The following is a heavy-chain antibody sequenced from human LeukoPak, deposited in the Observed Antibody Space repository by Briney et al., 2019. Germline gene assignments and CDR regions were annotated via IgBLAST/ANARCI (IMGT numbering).Heavy chain of an antibody. V-gene: IGHV4-39*07. Sequence: SETLSLTCTVSGGSISSSSYYWGWIRQPPGKGLEWIGSIYYSGSTYYNPSLKSRVTISVDTSKNQFSLKLSSVTAADTAVYYCARKQHLEPSSYYYYYMDVWGKGTTVTVS. CDR3: ARKQHLEPSSYYYYYMDV. CDR1: GGSISSSSYY. CDR2: IYYSGST. J-gene: IGHJ6*03. D-gene: IGHD6-13*01.